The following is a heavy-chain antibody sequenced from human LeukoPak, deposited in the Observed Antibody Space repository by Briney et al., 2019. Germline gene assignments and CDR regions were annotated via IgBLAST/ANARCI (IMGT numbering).Heavy chain of an antibody. D-gene: IGHD6-13*01. V-gene: IGHV1-2*02. Sequence: GASVKVSCKASGYTFTGYYMHWVRQAPGQGLEWMGWINPNSGGTNYAQKFRGRVTMTRDTSISTAYMELSRLRSEDTAVYYCARGGSSKIGSGTFDYWGQGTPVTVSS. CDR3: ARGGSSKIGSGTFDY. CDR1: GYTFTGYY. CDR2: INPNSGGT. J-gene: IGHJ4*02.